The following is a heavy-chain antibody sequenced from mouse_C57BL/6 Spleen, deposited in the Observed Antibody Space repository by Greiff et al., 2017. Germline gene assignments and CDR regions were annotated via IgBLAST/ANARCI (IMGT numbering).Heavy chain of an antibody. Sequence: LQQSGAELARPGASVKMSCKASGYTFTSYTMHWVKQRPGQGLEWIGYINPSSGYTKYNQKFKDKATLTADKSSSTAYMQLSSLTFEDSAVYYCARSGDPFDYWGQGTTLTVSS. D-gene: IGHD3-2*02. CDR1: GYTFTSYT. CDR3: ARSGDPFDY. CDR2: INPSSGYT. J-gene: IGHJ2*01. V-gene: IGHV1-4*01.